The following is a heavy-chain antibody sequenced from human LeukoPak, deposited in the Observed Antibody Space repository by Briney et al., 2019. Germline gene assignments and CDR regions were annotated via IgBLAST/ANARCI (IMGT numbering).Heavy chain of an antibody. CDR3: ARTSGYGDYDLIREDYFDY. CDR1: GFTFSSYA. V-gene: IGHV3-23*01. Sequence: PGGSLRLSCAASGFTFSSYAMSWVRQAPGKGLEWVSAISGSGDSTYYADSVKGRFTISRDNSKNTLYLQMNSLRAEDTAVYYCARTSGYGDYDLIREDYFDYWGQGTLVTVSS. CDR2: ISGSGDST. J-gene: IGHJ4*02. D-gene: IGHD4-17*01.